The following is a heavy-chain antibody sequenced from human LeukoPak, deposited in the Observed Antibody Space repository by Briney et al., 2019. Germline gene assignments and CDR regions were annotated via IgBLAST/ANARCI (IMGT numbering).Heavy chain of an antibody. CDR3: ARGDGSGSYPPLIDY. V-gene: IGHV4-38-2*02. CDR2: IYHSGST. D-gene: IGHD3-10*01. CDR1: GYSISRGYS. Sequence: SETLSLTCTVSGYSISRGYSWGWVRQPPGKGLEWIGNIYHSGSTYYNPSLKSRVTISVDTSKNQFSLKLSSVTAADTAVYYCARGDGSGSYPPLIDYWGQGTLVTVSS. J-gene: IGHJ4*02.